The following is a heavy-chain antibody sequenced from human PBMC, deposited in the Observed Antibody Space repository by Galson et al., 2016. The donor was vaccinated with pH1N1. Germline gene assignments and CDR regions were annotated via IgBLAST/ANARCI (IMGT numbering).Heavy chain of an antibody. CDR1: GFTFSDNI. CDR2: APFDGREE. J-gene: IGHJ3*02. Sequence: SQRLSCAASGFTFSDNIMHWVRQAPGKALDWVAFAPFDGREEIYADSVKGRFTISRDDSTNTLYLQMSSLRAEDTAVYYCVSENSYETANENNYGTAFDIWGQGTMVIVSS. CDR3: VSENSYETANENNYGTAFDI. D-gene: IGHD2-21*02. V-gene: IGHV3-30*04.